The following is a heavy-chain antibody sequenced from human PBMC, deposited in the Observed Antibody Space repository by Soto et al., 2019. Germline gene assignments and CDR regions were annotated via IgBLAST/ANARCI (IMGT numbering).Heavy chain of an antibody. CDR2: ISYDGSNK. J-gene: IGHJ4*02. D-gene: IGHD3-16*02. Sequence: QVQLVESGGGVVQPGRSLRLSCAASGFTFSSYAMYWVRQAPGKGLEWVAVISYDGSNKYYADSVKGRFTISRDNSKNTLYLQMNSLRAEDTAVYYCARPGAYYDYVWGSYRLDYWGQGTLVTVSS. CDR1: GFTFSSYA. CDR3: ARPGAYYDYVWGSYRLDY. V-gene: IGHV3-30-3*01.